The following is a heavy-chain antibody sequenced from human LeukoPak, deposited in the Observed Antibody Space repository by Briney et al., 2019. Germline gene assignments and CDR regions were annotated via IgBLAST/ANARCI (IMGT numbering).Heavy chain of an antibody. CDR2: IIPIFGTA. CDR3: AKMVGYSYSDT. V-gene: IGHV1-69*13. D-gene: IGHD5-24*01. Sequence: GASVKVSCKASGGTFCSYAISWVRQAPGQGLEWMGGIIPIFGTANYAQKFQGRVTITADESTNTAYMEMSGLTFDDTAVYYCAKMVGYSYSDTWGQGTLVTVSS. CDR1: GGTFCSYA. J-gene: IGHJ4*02.